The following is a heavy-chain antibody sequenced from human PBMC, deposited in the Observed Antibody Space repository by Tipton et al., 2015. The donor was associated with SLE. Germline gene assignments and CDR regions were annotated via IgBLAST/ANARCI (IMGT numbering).Heavy chain of an antibody. CDR1: GGSISSGSYY. CDR2: IYYRRNT. D-gene: IGHD2-2*01. Sequence: TLSLTCTVSGGSISSGSYYWAWIRQPPGKGLEWIGSIYYRRNTYYNPSLKSRVTISVDTSKKQFSLQLSSVTAADTAMYYCARQVVVPGAIYWFDPWGQGTLVIVSS. V-gene: IGHV4-39*01. CDR3: ARQVVVPGAIYWFDP. J-gene: IGHJ5*02.